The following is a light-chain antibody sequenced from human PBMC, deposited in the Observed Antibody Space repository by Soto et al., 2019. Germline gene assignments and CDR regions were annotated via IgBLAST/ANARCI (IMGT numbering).Light chain of an antibody. Sequence: ITLNQSPSSLSASVGDRVTITCRASQGISSYLAWYQQKPGKAPKLLIYAASTLQSGVPSRFSGSGSGTEFTLTISSLQPDDFATYYCQHYNSYSGTFGHG. J-gene: IGKJ1*01. CDR2: AAS. V-gene: IGKV1-9*01. CDR3: QHYNSYSGT. CDR1: QGISSY.